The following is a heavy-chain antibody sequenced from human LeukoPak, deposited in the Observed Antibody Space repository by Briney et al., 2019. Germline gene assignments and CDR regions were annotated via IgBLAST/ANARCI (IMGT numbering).Heavy chain of an antibody. CDR1: GYTFTSYA. J-gene: IGHJ6*03. CDR3: ARGWGILTGSLAPYYYYYMDV. Sequence: GASVKVSCKASGYTFTSYAMNWVRQAPGQGLEWMGWINTNTGNPTYAQGFTGRFVFSLDTSVSTAYLQISSLKAEDTAVYYCARGWGILTGSLAPYYYYYMDVWGKGTTVTVSS. CDR2: INTNTGNP. V-gene: IGHV7-4-1*02. D-gene: IGHD3-9*01.